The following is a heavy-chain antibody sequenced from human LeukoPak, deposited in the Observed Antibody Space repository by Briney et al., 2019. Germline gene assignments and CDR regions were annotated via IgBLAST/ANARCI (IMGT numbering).Heavy chain of an antibody. CDR1: GFTVSSNY. CDR2: IYSGGST. CDR3: AREEMATSKYYYYYYYYMDV. Sequence: GGSLRLSCAASGFTVSSNYMSWVRQAPGKGLEWVSVIYSGGSTYYADSVKGRFTISRDNSKNTLYLQMNSLRAEDTAVYYCAREEMATSKYYYYYYYYMDVWGKGTTVTVSS. D-gene: IGHD5-24*01. V-gene: IGHV3-66*02. J-gene: IGHJ6*03.